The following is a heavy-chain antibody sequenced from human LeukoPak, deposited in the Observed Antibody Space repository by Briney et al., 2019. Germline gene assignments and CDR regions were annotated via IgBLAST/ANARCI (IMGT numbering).Heavy chain of an antibody. CDR2: FSFNGEST. CDR3: AKGGYSNGRYYYYYMDV. CDR1: GFTFSSYA. D-gene: IGHD5-18*01. V-gene: IGHV3-23*01. J-gene: IGHJ6*03. Sequence: GGSLRLSCAASGFTFSSYAMTWVRQAPGKGLEWVSSFSFNGESTYYADSAKGRFTISRDNSKNTLYLQMNSLRAEDTAVYYCAKGGYSNGRYYYYYMDVWGQGTLVTVSS.